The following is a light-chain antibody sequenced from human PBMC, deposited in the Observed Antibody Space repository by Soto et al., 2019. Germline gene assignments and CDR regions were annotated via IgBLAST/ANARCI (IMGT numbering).Light chain of an antibody. Sequence: DIQMTQSPSTLSASVGDRVTITCRASQSISRYLNWYQEKPGKAPKLLIYAASSLQSGVPSRFSGSGSGTEFTLTISSLQPEDFATYYCLQHNSLWTFGQGTKVDI. CDR3: LQHNSLWT. CDR1: QSISRY. V-gene: IGKV1-17*01. CDR2: AAS. J-gene: IGKJ1*01.